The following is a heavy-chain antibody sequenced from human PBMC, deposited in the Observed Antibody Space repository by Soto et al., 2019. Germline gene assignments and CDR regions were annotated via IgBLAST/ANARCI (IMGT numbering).Heavy chain of an antibody. V-gene: IGHV3-11*05. CDR1: GLTLRVYY. CDR2: ITSSGSYT. Sequence: PWGSLRLSCAAPGLTLRVYYMSWIRQAPGKGLEWVSYITSSGSYTKYADPVQGRFTISRDNAKNSLYLQMNSLRAEDTAVYYCASELDRIDVWGQGSPVT. J-gene: IGHJ6*02. CDR3: ASELDRIDV.